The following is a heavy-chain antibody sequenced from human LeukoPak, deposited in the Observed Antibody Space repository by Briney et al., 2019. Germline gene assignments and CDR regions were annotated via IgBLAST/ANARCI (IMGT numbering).Heavy chain of an antibody. D-gene: IGHD3-16*01. CDR1: GFTFSSHW. CDR2: IKGDGSST. CDR3: ARGIPNSYGKDY. J-gene: IGHJ4*02. Sequence: GGSLRLSCAASGFTFSSHWMHWVRQAPGKGLVWVSRIKGDGSSTSYADSVKGRLTISRDNAKNTVYLQMNSLRGEDTAVYYCARGIPNSYGKDYWGQGTLVTVSS. V-gene: IGHV3-74*01.